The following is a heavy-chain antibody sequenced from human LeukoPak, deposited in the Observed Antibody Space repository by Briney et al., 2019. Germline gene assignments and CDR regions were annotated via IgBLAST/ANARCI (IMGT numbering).Heavy chain of an antibody. V-gene: IGHV3-30*02. D-gene: IGHD4-17*01. CDR2: IRLDGSNK. CDR1: GFTFTSFV. CDR3: AKDKNDHGDYYYMDV. Sequence: GGSLRLSRVPSGFTFTSFVMHWVRQAPGKGLKWVAFIRLDGSNKYYADSLKGRFTISRDNSKNTLYLQMNSLRPEDTAVYYCAKDKNDHGDYYYMDVWGKETTVTVSS. J-gene: IGHJ6*03.